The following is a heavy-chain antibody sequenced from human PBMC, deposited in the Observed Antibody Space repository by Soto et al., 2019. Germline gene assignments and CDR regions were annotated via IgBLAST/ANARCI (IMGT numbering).Heavy chain of an antibody. V-gene: IGHV3-21*01. J-gene: IGHJ4*02. D-gene: IGHD5-12*01. CDR1: GFTFSSYS. CDR2: ISSSSSDI. Sequence: EVQLVESGGGLVKPGGSLRLSCAAPGFTFSSYSMNWVRQAPGKGLEWVSSISSSSSDIYYADSVKGPFNISRDNAKNELYLQMNSLRAEDTAVYYCAREVSKYSGYDFDYCGQGTLVTVSS. CDR3: AREVSKYSGYDFDY.